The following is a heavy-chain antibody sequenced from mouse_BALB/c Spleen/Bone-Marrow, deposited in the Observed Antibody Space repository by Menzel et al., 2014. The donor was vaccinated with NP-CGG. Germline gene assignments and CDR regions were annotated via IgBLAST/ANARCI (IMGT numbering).Heavy chain of an antibody. J-gene: IGHJ3*01. CDR2: IDPANGNT. V-gene: IGHV14-3*02. Sequence: EVMLVESGAELVKPGASVKSSCTASGFNIKDTYMHWVKQRPEQGLEWIGRIDPANGNTKYDPKFQGKATITADTSSNTAYLQLSSLTSEDTAVYYCARGYDEGFAYWGQGTLVTVSA. CDR1: GFNIKDTY. CDR3: ARGYDEGFAY. D-gene: IGHD2-14*01.